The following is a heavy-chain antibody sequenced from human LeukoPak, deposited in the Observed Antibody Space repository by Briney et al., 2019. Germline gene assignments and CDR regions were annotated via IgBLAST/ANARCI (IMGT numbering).Heavy chain of an antibody. V-gene: IGHV1-2*02. CDR2: INPNSGGT. D-gene: IGHD3-16*01. CDR3: ARCGAVLTRLFDY. Sequence: ASVKVSCKASGYTFTGYYMHWVRQAAGQGLEWRGWINPNSGGTNYAQKFQGRVTMTPDTSTSTAYMELESLRSDDTAVYYCARCGAVLTRLFDYWGQGTLVTVSS. J-gene: IGHJ4*02. CDR1: GYTFTGYY.